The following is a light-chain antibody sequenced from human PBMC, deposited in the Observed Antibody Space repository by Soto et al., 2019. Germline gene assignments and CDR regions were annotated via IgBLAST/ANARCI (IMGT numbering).Light chain of an antibody. J-gene: IGLJ2*01. CDR1: SSDVGSYNY. CDR3: SSYAFSKNL. Sequence: QSALTQPPSASGSPGQSVTISCTGTSSDVGSYNYVSWYQQHPGKAPKLLIYEVSKRPSGVPDRFSGSKSGNTASLTVSGLQAEDEADYYCSSYAFSKNLFGGGTKLTVL. CDR2: EVS. V-gene: IGLV2-8*01.